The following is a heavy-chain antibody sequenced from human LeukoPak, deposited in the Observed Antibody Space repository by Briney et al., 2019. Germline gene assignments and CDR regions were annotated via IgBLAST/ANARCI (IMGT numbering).Heavy chain of an antibody. V-gene: IGHV1-69*13. J-gene: IGHJ3*02. Sequence: SVKVSCKASGGTFSSYAISWVRQAPGQGLEWMGGIIPIFGTANYAQKFQGRVTITADESTSTAYMELSSLRSEDTAVYYCARRIIAAPPFDAFDIWGQGTMVTVSS. D-gene: IGHD6-6*01. CDR1: GGTFSSYA. CDR2: IIPIFGTA. CDR3: ARRIIAAPPFDAFDI.